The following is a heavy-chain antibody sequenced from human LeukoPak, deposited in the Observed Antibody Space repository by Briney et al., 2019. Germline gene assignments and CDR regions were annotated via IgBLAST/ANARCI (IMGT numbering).Heavy chain of an antibody. Sequence: GGSLRLSCAASGFTFRDYHMNWIRQAPGKGLEWVSCISPGGDATYFADSVKGRFTISRDNAKNSLYLQMNSLTAEDTAVYYCAGGLDIAVAGPGGYFDYWGQGTLVTVSS. D-gene: IGHD6-19*01. CDR3: AGGLDIAVAGPGGYFDY. CDR1: GFTFRDYH. CDR2: ISPGGDAT. J-gene: IGHJ4*02. V-gene: IGHV3-11*01.